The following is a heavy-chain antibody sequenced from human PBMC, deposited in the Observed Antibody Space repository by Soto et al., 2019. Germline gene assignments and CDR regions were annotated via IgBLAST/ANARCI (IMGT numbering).Heavy chain of an antibody. D-gene: IGHD3-9*01. CDR3: AHKGPEDWPLDY. Sequence: QITLKESGPTLERPTQTLTLTCAFSGFSLSTSGVGVGWIRQPPGKALEWLAVIYWDDSKHYSPSLRSRLTITKDTSKNQGVLTMTNMDPMDTGTYYCAHKGPEDWPLDYWGQGTLVTVSS. V-gene: IGHV2-5*02. CDR2: IYWDDSK. CDR1: GFSLSTSGVG. J-gene: IGHJ4*02.